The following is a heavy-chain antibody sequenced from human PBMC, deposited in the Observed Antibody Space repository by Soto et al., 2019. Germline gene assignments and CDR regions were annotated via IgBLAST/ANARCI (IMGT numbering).Heavy chain of an antibody. J-gene: IGHJ4*02. CDR1: GGSLSSYY. CDR3: ARRWGEALDY. CDR2: IYYSGST. D-gene: IGHD3-16*01. Sequence: QVQLQESGPGLVKPSETLSLTCTVSGGSLSSYYWSWIRQPPGKGLEWIGYIYYSGSTNYNPSLKSRVTISVDTYKNQSSLRLRSVTAADTAVYYCARRWGEALDYWGQGTLVTVSS. V-gene: IGHV4-59*08.